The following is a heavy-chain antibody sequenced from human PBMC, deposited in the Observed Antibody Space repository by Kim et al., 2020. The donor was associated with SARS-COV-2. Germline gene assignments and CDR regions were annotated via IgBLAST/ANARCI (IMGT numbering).Heavy chain of an antibody. Sequence: GGSLRLSCAASGFTFSSYDMHWVRQAPGKGLEWVAVIWYDGSNKYYADSVKGRFTISRDNSKNTLYLQMNSLRAEDTAVYYCARGDVWGRYRYTRRGMDWGQGTLVTVSS. V-gene: IGHV3-33*01. CDR1: GFTFSSYD. J-gene: IGHJ4*02. D-gene: IGHD3-16*02. CDR3: ARGDVWGRYRYTRRGMD. CDR2: IWYDGSNK.